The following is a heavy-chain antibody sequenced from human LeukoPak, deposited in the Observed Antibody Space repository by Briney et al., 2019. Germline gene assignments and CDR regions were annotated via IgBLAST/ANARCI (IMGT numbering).Heavy chain of an antibody. J-gene: IGHJ4*02. V-gene: IGHV4-61*08. Sequence: SETLSLTCAVSGGSLSSGGYSWSWIRQPPGKGLEWIAYISDIGSINYNPSLKSRVTISLDTSKNQFSLKLSSVTAADTAVYYCAGHHPRNTVDFWGQGTLVTVSS. CDR1: GGSLSSGGYS. D-gene: IGHD2-8*02. CDR3: AGHHPRNTVDF. CDR2: ISDIGSI.